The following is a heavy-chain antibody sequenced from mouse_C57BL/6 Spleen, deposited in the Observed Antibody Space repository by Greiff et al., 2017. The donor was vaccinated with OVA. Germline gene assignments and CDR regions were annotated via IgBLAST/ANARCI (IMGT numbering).Heavy chain of an antibody. V-gene: IGHV5-9*01. D-gene: IGHD1-1*01. CDR2: ISGGGGNT. J-gene: IGHJ1*03. Sequence: DVMLVESGGGLVKPGGSLKLSCAASGFTFSSYTMSWVRQTPEKRLEWVATISGGGGNTYYPDSVKGRFTISRDNATNTLYLQMSSLRSEYTALYYCARQGYYYGSTYWYFDVWGTGTTVTVSS. CDR1: GFTFSSYT. CDR3: ARQGYYYGSTYWYFDV.